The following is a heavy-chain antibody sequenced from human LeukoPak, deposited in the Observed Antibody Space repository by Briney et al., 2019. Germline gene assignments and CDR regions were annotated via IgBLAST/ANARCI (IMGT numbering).Heavy chain of an antibody. CDR1: GFTFRTCE. V-gene: IGHV3-48*03. CDR2: ISGSGNKI. J-gene: IGHJ4*02. Sequence: GGSLRLSCAASGFTFRTCEMIWVRQAPGKGLEWVSYISGSGNKIYYADSVKGRFTISRDNARNSLYLQMNSWRVEDTALYYCARESGLGVISPYSDFWGQGTLVTVSP. D-gene: IGHD2-21*01. CDR3: ARESGLGVISPYSDF.